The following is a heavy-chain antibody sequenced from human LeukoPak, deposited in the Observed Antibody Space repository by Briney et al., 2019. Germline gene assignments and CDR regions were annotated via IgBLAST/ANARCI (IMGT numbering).Heavy chain of an antibody. D-gene: IGHD6-13*01. J-gene: IGHJ4*02. CDR1: GFTFSSYA. Sequence: GGSLRLSCAASGFTFSSYAMSWVRQAPGKGLEWVSAISGSGGSTYYADSVKGRFTISRDNSKNTLDLQMNSLRAEDTAVYYCAKDPGIAAAGTYFDYWGQGTLVTVSS. V-gene: IGHV3-23*01. CDR3: AKDPGIAAAGTYFDY. CDR2: ISGSGGST.